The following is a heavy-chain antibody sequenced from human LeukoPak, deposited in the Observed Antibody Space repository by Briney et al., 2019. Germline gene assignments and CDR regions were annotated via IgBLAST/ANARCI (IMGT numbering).Heavy chain of an antibody. D-gene: IGHD4-17*01. CDR2: ISSSSSTI. Sequence: GGSLRLSCAASGFTFSSYSMNWVRQAPGKGLEGVSYISSSSSTIYYADSVKGRFTISRDNAKNSLYLQMNSLRAEDTAVYYCARAYGDYVRGNWFDPWGQGTLVTVSS. V-gene: IGHV3-48*01. CDR3: ARAYGDYVRGNWFDP. J-gene: IGHJ5*02. CDR1: GFTFSSYS.